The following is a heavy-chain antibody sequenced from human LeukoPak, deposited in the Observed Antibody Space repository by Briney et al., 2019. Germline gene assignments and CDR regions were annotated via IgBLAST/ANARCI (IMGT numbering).Heavy chain of an antibody. Sequence: GGSLRLSCAASGFTVSSNYMNWVRQAPGKGLEWVSLPYSGGSTDYADSVKGRFTISRDSSKNTLYLQMSSLRAEDTAVYYCARSHYYYEHYFDYWGQGSLVTVSS. J-gene: IGHJ4*02. CDR3: ARSHYYYEHYFDY. V-gene: IGHV3-53*01. CDR1: GFTVSSNY. CDR2: PYSGGST. D-gene: IGHD3-22*01.